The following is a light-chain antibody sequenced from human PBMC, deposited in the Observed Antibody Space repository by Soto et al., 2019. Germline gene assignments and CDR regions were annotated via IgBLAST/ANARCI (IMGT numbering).Light chain of an antibody. CDR1: QSVNSN. J-gene: IGKJ4*01. Sequence: EIVMTQSPATLSVSPGERGTLSCRASQSVNSNLAWYQQKPGQAPRLLIDGASTRATGIPARFSGSGSGAEFTLTISRLEPEDFAVYYCQQFSSYPLTFGGGTKVDIK. V-gene: IGKV3D-15*01. CDR2: GAS. CDR3: QQFSSYPLT.